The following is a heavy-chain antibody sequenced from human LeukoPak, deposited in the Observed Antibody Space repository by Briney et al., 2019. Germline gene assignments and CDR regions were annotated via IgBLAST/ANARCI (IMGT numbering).Heavy chain of an antibody. CDR1: GGSINSYY. D-gene: IGHD3-22*01. CDR2: IYYSGST. CDR3: ARRQYYDSSGYWYYFDY. Sequence: SETLSLTCTVSGGSINSYYWSWIRQPPGQGLEWIGQIYYSGSTNYNPSLNSRVTISVDTSKSQFSLILSSVTAADTAVYYCARRQYYDSSGYWYYFDYWGQGTLVTVSS. V-gene: IGHV4-59*08. J-gene: IGHJ4*02.